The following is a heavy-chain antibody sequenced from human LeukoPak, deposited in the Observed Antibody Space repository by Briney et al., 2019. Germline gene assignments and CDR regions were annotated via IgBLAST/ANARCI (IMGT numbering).Heavy chain of an antibody. V-gene: IGHV3-23*01. D-gene: IGHD3-22*01. J-gene: IGHJ5*02. CDR1: GYTFSSYG. Sequence: SCKASGYTFSSYGISWVRQAPGKGLEWVSAISGSGGSTYYADSVKGRFTISRDNSKNTLYLQMNSLRAEDTAVYYCAKTVEYYDSSGSLYNWFDPWGQGTLVTVSS. CDR3: AKTVEYYDSSGSLYNWFDP. CDR2: ISGSGGST.